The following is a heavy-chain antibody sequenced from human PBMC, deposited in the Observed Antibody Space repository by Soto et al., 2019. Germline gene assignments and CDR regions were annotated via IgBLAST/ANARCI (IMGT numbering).Heavy chain of an antibody. Sequence: SETLSLTCTVSGGSISSSSYYWGWIRQPPGKGLEWIGSIYYSGSTYYNPSLKSRVTISVDTSKNQFSLKLSSVTAADTAVYYCERRCITGTTNWFDPWGQGTLVTVSS. CDR1: GGSISSSSYY. V-gene: IGHV4-39*01. J-gene: IGHJ5*02. D-gene: IGHD1-7*01. CDR3: ERRCITGTTNWFDP. CDR2: IYYSGST.